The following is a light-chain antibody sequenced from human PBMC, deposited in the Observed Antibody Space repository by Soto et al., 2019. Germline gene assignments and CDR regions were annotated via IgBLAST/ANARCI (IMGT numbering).Light chain of an antibody. CDR3: QQYNNWPMYS. CDR1: QSVSSN. J-gene: IGKJ2*03. CDR2: GAS. V-gene: IGKV3-15*01. Sequence: EIVMTQSPVTLSVSPGERATLSCRASQSVSSNLAWYQQKPGQAPRLLIYGASTRATGIPARFSGSGSGTEFTLIISSLQSEDFAVYYCQQYNNWPMYSFGQGTKLEIK.